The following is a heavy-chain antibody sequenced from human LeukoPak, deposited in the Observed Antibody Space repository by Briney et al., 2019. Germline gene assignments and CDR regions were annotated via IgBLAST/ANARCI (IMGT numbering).Heavy chain of an antibody. J-gene: IGHJ6*02. CDR3: AREGPGYGMDV. Sequence: GGSLRLSCAASGFTFSSYDMHWVRQATGKGLEWVSAIGTAGDTYYPGSVKGRFTISRENAKNSLYLQMNSLRAGDTAVYYCAREGPGYGMDVWGQGTTVTVSS. CDR2: IGTAGDT. V-gene: IGHV3-13*01. D-gene: IGHD2-8*02. CDR1: GFTFSSYD.